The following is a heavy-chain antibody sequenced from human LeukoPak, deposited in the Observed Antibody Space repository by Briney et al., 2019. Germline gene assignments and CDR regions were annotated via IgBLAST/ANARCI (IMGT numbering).Heavy chain of an antibody. Sequence: SETLSLTCTVSGGSISSSSYYWGWIRQPPGKGLEWIGSIYYSGTTYYNPSLKSRVTISVATSKNQFSLKLSSVTAADTAVYYCASGYGSGSYPTDPFDYWGQGTLVTVSS. CDR3: ASGYGSGSYPTDPFDY. CDR1: GGSISSSSYY. V-gene: IGHV4-39*01. CDR2: IYYSGTT. D-gene: IGHD3-10*01. J-gene: IGHJ4*02.